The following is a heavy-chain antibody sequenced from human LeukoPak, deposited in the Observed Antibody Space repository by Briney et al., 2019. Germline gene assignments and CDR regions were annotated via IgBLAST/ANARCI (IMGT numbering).Heavy chain of an antibody. D-gene: IGHD2-2*01. Sequence: PGGSLRLSCAASGFNFDSYGMNWVRQAPGKGLEWISSISRSSTYIYYADSVKGRFTISRDNAKNSLYLQMNSLRAEDTAVYYCARAYCSSTRCSYYFDSWGQGTLVTVSS. CDR1: GFNFDSYG. CDR2: ISRSSTYI. V-gene: IGHV3-21*01. CDR3: ARAYCSSTRCSYYFDS. J-gene: IGHJ4*02.